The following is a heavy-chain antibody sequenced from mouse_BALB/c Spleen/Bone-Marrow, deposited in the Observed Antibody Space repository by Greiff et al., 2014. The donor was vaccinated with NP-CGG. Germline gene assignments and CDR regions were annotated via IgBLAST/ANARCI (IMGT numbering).Heavy chain of an antibody. CDR1: GFSLTGYG. D-gene: IGHD1-1*01. CDR2: IWGDGST. Sequence: ESGPGLVAPSQSLSITCTVSGFSLTGYGVNWVRQPPGKGLEWLGMIWGDGSTDYNSALKSRLSISKDNSKSQVFLKMNSLQTDGTARYYGAGEPSVVAGAWFAYWGQGTLVTVSA. J-gene: IGHJ3*01. V-gene: IGHV2-6-7*01. CDR3: AGEPSVVAGAWFAY.